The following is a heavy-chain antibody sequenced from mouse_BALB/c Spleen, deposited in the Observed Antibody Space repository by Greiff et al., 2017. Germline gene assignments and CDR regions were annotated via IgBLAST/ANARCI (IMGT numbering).Heavy chain of an antibody. Sequence: EVMLVESGGGLVKPGGSLKLSCAASGFTFSSYAMSWVRQTPEKRLEWVASISSGGSTYYPDSVKGRFTISRDNARNILYLQMSSLRSEDTAMYYCARWGGNHYYAMDYWGQGTSVTVSS. CDR3: ARWGGNHYYAMDY. V-gene: IGHV5-6-5*01. CDR1: GFTFSSYA. CDR2: ISSGGST. D-gene: IGHD2-1*01. J-gene: IGHJ4*01.